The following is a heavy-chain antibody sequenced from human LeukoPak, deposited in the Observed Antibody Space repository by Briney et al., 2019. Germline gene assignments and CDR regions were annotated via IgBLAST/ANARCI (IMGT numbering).Heavy chain of an antibody. CDR3: ARYQEGFDY. CDR2: IYPRYGST. Sequence: ASVKVSCKASGYTFTNNYLHWVRQAPGQGLEWMGVIYPRYGSTSYAQNFQGRVTVTRDTSTTTVHMELRGLRSEDTAVYYCARYQEGFDYWGQGTVVTVSS. J-gene: IGHJ4*02. CDR1: GYTFTNNY. V-gene: IGHV1-46*01.